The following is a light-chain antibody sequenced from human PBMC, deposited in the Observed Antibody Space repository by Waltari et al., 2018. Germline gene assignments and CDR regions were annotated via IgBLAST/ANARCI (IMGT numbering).Light chain of an antibody. J-gene: IGLJ1*01. Sequence: QSALTQPASVSGSPGQSITISCSGTDSDVGAYDFVSWYQQHPGKAPHLIIYDVSNRPSGISNRFSASKSGNTASLTISGLQAEDEADHYCSSYTTSSAPGVFGTGTRVTVL. CDR3: SSYTTSSAPGV. CDR2: DVS. V-gene: IGLV2-14*03. CDR1: DSDVGAYDF.